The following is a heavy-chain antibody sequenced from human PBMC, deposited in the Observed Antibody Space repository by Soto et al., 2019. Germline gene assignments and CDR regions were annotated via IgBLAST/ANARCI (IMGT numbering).Heavy chain of an antibody. V-gene: IGHV3-15*01. CDR2: IKSKTDGGTT. D-gene: IGHD3-16*02. CDR1: EFTFTYAW. J-gene: IGHJ4*02. Sequence: PGGSLRLSCAASEFTFTYAWMSWVRQAPGEGLEWVGRIKSKTDGGTTDYAAPVKGRFTISRDESQNTLYLQMNSLKTEDTAVYYCTSLYYGHWGQGTLVTVSS. CDR3: TSLYYGH.